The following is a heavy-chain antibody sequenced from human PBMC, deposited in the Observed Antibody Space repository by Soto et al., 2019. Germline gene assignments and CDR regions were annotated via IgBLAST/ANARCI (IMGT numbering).Heavy chain of an antibody. J-gene: IGHJ4*02. D-gene: IGHD2-15*01. CDR1: XXTXXXXX. CDR2: ISWNSGSI. Sequence: GGSLRLSCAXSXXTXXXXXMXWIRQAPGKGLEWVSGISWNSGSIGYADSVKGRFTISRDNAKNSLYLQMDSLRVEDTALYYCAKSGGGSCYSSLHYWGPGT. CDR3: AKSGGGSCYSSLHY. V-gene: IGHV3-9*01.